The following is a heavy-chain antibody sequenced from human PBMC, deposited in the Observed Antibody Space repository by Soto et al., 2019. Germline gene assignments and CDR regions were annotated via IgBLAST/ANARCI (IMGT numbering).Heavy chain of an antibody. J-gene: IGHJ4*02. CDR2: ISAYNGNT. CDR1: GYTFTSYG. V-gene: IGHV1-18*01. D-gene: IGHD6-13*01. CDR3: ARVGQQQLPWSGVFDY. Sequence: ASVKVSCKASGYTFTSYGISWVRQAPGQGLEWMGWISAYNGNTNYAQKLQGRVTMTTDTSTSTAYMELRSLRSDDTAVYYCARVGQQQLPWSGVFDYWGQGTLVTVSS.